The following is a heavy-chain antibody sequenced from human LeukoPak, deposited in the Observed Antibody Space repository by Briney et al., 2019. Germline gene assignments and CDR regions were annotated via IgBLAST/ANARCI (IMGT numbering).Heavy chain of an antibody. V-gene: IGHV1-2*06. CDR2: INPNSGGT. Sequence: ASVKVSCKASGYTFTGYSMHWVRQAPGQGLEWMGRINPNSGGTNYEQKFQGRVTMTRDTSISTAYMELSRLRSDDTAVYYCARDLRLVFDPWGQGTLVTVSS. J-gene: IGHJ5*02. CDR3: ARDLRLVFDP. D-gene: IGHD6-19*01. CDR1: GYTFTGYS.